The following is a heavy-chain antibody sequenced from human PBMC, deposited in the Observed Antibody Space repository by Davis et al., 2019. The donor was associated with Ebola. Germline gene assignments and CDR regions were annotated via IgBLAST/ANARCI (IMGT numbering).Heavy chain of an antibody. CDR2: ISGSGGST. Sequence: GESLKISCAASGFTFSSYAMSWVRQAPGKGLEWVSAISGSGGSTYYADSVKGRFTISRDNSKNTVFLQMNSLRAEDTAVYSCAKRSASGTYYFDSWGQGTLVTVSS. J-gene: IGHJ4*02. CDR1: GFTFSSYA. D-gene: IGHD1-26*01. CDR3: AKRSASGTYYFDS. V-gene: IGHV3-23*01.